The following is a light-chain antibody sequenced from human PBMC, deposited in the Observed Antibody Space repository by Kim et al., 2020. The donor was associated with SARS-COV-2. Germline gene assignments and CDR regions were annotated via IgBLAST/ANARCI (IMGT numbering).Light chain of an antibody. CDR1: SSNIGAGYD. CDR2: GNS. CDR3: QSYDSSLSANYV. J-gene: IGLJ1*01. V-gene: IGLV1-40*01. Sequence: VTISCTGSSSNIGAGYDVHWYQQLPGTAPKPLIYGNSNRPSGVPDRFSGSKSGTSASLAITGLQAEDEADYYCQSYDSSLSANYVFGTGTKVTVL.